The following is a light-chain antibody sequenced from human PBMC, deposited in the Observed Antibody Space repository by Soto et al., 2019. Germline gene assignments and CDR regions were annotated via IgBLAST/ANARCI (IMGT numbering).Light chain of an antibody. CDR2: AAS. Sequence: DMQMTQSPSSLSASVGDRVSITCRSSQNISNYLHWYQQRPGKAPKLLIYAASNLRSGVPSRFSGSGSGTDFTLTISSLQAEDFAVYYCQQYNNWPRTFGQGTKVEIK. CDR1: QNISNY. J-gene: IGKJ1*01. CDR3: QQYNNWPRT. V-gene: IGKV1-39*01.